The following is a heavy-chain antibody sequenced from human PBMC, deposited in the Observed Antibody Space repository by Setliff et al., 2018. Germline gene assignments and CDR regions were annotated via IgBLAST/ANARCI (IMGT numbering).Heavy chain of an antibody. V-gene: IGHV1-2*02. CDR1: GYIFAGYY. CDR3: SRLVRYCTSTSCQGASGAEF. J-gene: IGHJ4*02. CDR2: INPISGDT. D-gene: IGHD2-2*01. Sequence: GASVKVSCKASGYIFAGYYMHWVRQTPGQGLEWMGWINPISGDTKYVQKLQGRVTMTTDTSTSTAYLELRSLTSDDTAVYYCSRLVRYCTSTSCQGASGAEFWGQGTLVTVSS.